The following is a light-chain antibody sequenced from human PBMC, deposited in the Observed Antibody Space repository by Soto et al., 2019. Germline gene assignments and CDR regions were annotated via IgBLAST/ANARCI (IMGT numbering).Light chain of an antibody. CDR1: QSLLHSNGRDY. CDR3: QQALHIPYT. Sequence: DIVLTQTPLSLPVTPGEPASISCRSSQSLLHSNGRDYLDWYLQKPGQSPQLLIYLGFDRASGVPDRFSGSGSGTDFTLKISRVEAEDVGVYYCQQALHIPYTFGQGTKLEIK. CDR2: LGF. J-gene: IGKJ2*01. V-gene: IGKV2-28*01.